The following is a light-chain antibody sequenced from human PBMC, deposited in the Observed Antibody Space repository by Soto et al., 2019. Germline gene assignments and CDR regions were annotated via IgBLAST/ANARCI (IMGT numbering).Light chain of an antibody. J-gene: IGLJ1*01. CDR2: DNN. CDR1: SSNIGNNY. V-gene: IGLV1-51*01. Sequence: QSVLTQPPSVSAAPGQKVTISCSGSSSNIGNNYVSWYQQLPGTAPKLLIYDNNKRPSGIPDRFSGSKSGTSATLGITGLQTGDEADYYCGTWDSSLSAVVFGTGTKDTDL. CDR3: GTWDSSLSAVV.